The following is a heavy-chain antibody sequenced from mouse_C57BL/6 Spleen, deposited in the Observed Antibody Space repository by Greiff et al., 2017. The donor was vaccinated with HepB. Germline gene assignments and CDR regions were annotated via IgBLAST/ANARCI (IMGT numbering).Heavy chain of an antibody. Sequence: QVQLQQPGAELVMPGASVKLSCKASGYTFTSYWMHWVKQRPGQGLEWIGEIDPSDSYTNYNQKFKGKSTLTVDKSSSTAYMKLSSLTSEDSAVYYCARGYSNYAMDYWGQGTSVTVSS. D-gene: IGHD2-5*01. J-gene: IGHJ4*01. CDR2: IDPSDSYT. V-gene: IGHV1-69*01. CDR3: ARGYSNYAMDY. CDR1: GYTFTSYW.